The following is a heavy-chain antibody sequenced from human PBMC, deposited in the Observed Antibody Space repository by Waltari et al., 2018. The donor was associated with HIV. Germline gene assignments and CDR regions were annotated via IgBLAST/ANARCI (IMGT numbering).Heavy chain of an antibody. CDR1: GASFNDYY. Sequence: QAQLQQWGTGLLTPPAALSLTCAGSGASFNDYYWTWIRPFPGKGLEWMWEVGPGGNVNVLPSLRRRLSLSTDASKNQFSLTLTSVAATDTGVYFCARGLQMTSYASGNWLWEQMLSRYFFDLWGQGTRV. V-gene: IGHV4-34*01. J-gene: IGHJ4*02. CDR3: ARGLQMTSYASGNWLWEQMLSRYFFDL. D-gene: IGHD3-9*01. CDR2: VGPGGNV.